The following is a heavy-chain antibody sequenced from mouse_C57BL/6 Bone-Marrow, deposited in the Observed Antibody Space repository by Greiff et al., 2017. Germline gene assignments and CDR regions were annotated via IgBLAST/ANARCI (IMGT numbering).Heavy chain of an antibody. V-gene: IGHV5-12*01. Sequence: EVKLMESGGGLVQPGGSLKLSCAASGFTFSDYYMYWVRQTPEKRLEWVAYISNGGGSTYYPDTVKGRFTISRDNAKNTLYLQMSRLKSDDTAMYYCARHEDYGSSYDYAMDYWGQGTSVTVSS. CDR2: ISNGGGST. CDR3: ARHEDYGSSYDYAMDY. D-gene: IGHD1-1*01. J-gene: IGHJ4*01. CDR1: GFTFSDYY.